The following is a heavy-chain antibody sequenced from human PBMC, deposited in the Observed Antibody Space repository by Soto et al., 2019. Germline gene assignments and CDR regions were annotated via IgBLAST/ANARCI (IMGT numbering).Heavy chain of an antibody. V-gene: IGHV4-4*02. Sequence: QVQLQESGPGLVKPSGTLSLTCAVSGGSISTSNWWSWVRQPPGKGLEWIGEVYHSGSTNYNPSFQSRVAMSVDKSKPQFSLKLHSVTAADTALYYCARTSTSGTRFDYWGQGSLVTVSS. CDR1: GGSISTSNW. J-gene: IGHJ4*02. CDR3: ARTSTSGTRFDY. CDR2: VYHSGST. D-gene: IGHD1-1*01.